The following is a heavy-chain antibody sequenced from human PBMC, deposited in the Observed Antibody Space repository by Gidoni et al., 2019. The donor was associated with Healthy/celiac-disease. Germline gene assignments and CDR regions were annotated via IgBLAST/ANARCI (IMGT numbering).Heavy chain of an antibody. CDR2: ISGSGGST. D-gene: IGHD6-13*01. V-gene: IGHV3-23*04. CDR3: AKDLRFGQQLGQGHMDV. CDR1: GFTFSSYA. J-gene: IGHJ6*02. Sequence: EVQLVESGGGLVQPGGSLSLSCAASGFTFSSYAMSWVRQAPGKGLEWVSAISGSGGSTYYADSVKGRFTISRDNSKNTLYLQMNSLRAEDTAVYYCAKDLRFGQQLGQGHMDVWGQGTTVTVSS.